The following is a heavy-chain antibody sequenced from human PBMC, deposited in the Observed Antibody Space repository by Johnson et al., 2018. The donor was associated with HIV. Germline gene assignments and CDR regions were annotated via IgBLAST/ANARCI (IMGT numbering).Heavy chain of an antibody. Sequence: QVQLVESGGGLVQPGGSLRLSCAASGFTFSSYAMHWVRQAPGKGLEWVAVISYDGSDKYYADSVKGRFTISRDNSKNTLYLEMNSLRAEDTAVYYCARDHSGYDSVTAAFDIWGQGTMVTVSS. CDR1: GFTFSSYA. CDR2: ISYDGSDK. V-gene: IGHV3-30-3*01. D-gene: IGHD5-12*01. J-gene: IGHJ3*02. CDR3: ARDHSGYDSVTAAFDI.